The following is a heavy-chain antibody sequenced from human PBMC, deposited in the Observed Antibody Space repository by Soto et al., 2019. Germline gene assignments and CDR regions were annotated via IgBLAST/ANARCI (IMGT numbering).Heavy chain of an antibody. V-gene: IGHV1-3*01. J-gene: IGHJ6*02. CDR2: INAGNGNT. CDR3: ARQHSSAAIYYYYYYCMDV. D-gene: IGHD6-19*01. CDR1: GYTFTGYA. Sequence: ASVKVSCKASGYTFTGYAMHWVRQAPGQRLEWMGWINAGNGNTKYSQKFQGRVTITRDTSASTAYMELSSLRSEDTAVYYCARQHSSAAIYYYYYYCMDVWGQGTKVTLS.